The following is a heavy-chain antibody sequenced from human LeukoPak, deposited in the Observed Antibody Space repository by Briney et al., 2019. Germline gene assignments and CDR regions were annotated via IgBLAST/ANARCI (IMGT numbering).Heavy chain of an antibody. CDR2: INHSGST. D-gene: IGHD6-19*01. CDR3: ARRSRYSSGSDY. CDR1: GGSFSGYY. V-gene: IGHV4-34*01. Sequence: SETLSLTRAVYGGSFSGYYWSWIRQPPGKGLEWIGEINHSGSTNYNPSLKSRVTISVDTSKNQFSLKLSSVTAADTAVYYCARRSRYSSGSDYWGQGTLVTVSS. J-gene: IGHJ4*02.